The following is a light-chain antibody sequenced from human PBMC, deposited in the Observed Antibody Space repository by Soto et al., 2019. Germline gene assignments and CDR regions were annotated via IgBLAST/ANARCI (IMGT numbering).Light chain of an antibody. V-gene: IGKV3-15*01. J-gene: IGKJ5*01. Sequence: VMTQSPATLSVSPGERAALSCRASQSVSTNLAWYQQKPGQPPRLLIYFASTRATAVPARFTAGGSGTEFTLTISSLQSDDLAVYYRQQYDKWPRTFGQGTRLEIK. CDR3: QQYDKWPRT. CDR1: QSVSTN. CDR2: FAS.